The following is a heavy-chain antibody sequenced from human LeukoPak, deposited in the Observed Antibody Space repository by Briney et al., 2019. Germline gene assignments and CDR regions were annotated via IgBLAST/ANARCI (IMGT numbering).Heavy chain of an antibody. J-gene: IGHJ4*02. D-gene: IGHD5-12*01. V-gene: IGHV3-74*01. CDR3: ARESKYSGYPFDY. CDR2: VNSDGSGT. Sequence: GGSLRLSCAASGFTFSNYWMHWVRHAPGKGLVWVSRVNSDGSGTTYADSVKGRFTISRDNAKNTLYLQINSLRAEDTAIYYCARESKYSGYPFDYWGQGTLVTVSS. CDR1: GFTFSNYW.